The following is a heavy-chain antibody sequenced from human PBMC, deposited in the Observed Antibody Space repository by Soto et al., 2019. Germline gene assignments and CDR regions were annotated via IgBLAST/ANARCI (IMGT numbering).Heavy chain of an antibody. CDR3: ASIRYCSGGSCYRVPGYYYYGMDV. CDR2: INHSGST. Sequence: QVQLQQWGAGLLKPSETLSLTCAVYGGSFSGYYWSWIRQPPGKGLEWIGEINHSGSTNYNPSLKSRVTISVDTSKNQFSLKLSSVTAADTAVYYCASIRYCSGGSCYRVPGYYYYGMDVWGQGTTVTVSS. D-gene: IGHD2-15*01. J-gene: IGHJ6*02. V-gene: IGHV4-34*01. CDR1: GGSFSGYY.